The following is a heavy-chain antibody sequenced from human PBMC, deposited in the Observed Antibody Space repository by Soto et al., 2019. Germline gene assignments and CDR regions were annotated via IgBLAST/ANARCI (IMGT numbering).Heavy chain of an antibody. D-gene: IGHD3-22*01. CDR3: AREGYSDSSGYYYWYFDL. Sequence: QVQLQESGPGLVKPSQTLSLTCTVSGGSISSGDYSRSWIRQPPGKGLEWIGDIYYSGGTYYNPSRKRRLTISVDTSKNQFSLKLISVTAADTAVYYCAREGYSDSSGYYYWYFDLWGRGTLVTVSS. V-gene: IGHV4-30-4*01. CDR2: IYYSGGT. CDR1: GGSISSGDYS. J-gene: IGHJ2*01.